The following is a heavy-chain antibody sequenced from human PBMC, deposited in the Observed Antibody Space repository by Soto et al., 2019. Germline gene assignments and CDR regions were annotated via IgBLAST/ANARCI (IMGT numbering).Heavy chain of an antibody. CDR1: GGSFSGYY. CDR3: ARSTLIVVVVAATPTNWFDP. Sequence: PSETLSLTCAVYGGSFSGYYWSWIRQPPGKGLEWIGEINHSGSTNYNPSLKSRVTISVDTSKNQFSLKLSSVTAADTAVYYCARSTLIVVVVAATPTNWFDPWGQGTLVTVSS. J-gene: IGHJ5*02. D-gene: IGHD2-15*01. V-gene: IGHV4-34*01. CDR2: INHSGST.